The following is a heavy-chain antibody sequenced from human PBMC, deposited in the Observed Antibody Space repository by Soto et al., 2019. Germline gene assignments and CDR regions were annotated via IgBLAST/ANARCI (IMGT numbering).Heavy chain of an antibody. V-gene: IGHV4-31*11. J-gene: IGHJ6*02. Sequence: SETLSLTCAVYGGSFSGCYWSWIRQHPGKGLEWIGHIYYSGSTYYNPSLKSRVTISVDTSKNQFSLKLSSVTAADTAVYFCTRDVDFGEEDVWGQGTTVTVSS. D-gene: IGHD4-17*01. CDR3: TRDVDFGEEDV. CDR1: GGSFSGCY. CDR2: IYYSGST.